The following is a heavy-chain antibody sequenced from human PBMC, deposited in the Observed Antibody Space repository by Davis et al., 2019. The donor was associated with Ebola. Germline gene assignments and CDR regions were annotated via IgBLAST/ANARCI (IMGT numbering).Heavy chain of an antibody. J-gene: IGHJ5*02. D-gene: IGHD3-10*01. CDR2: IKEDGSAR. V-gene: IGHV3-7*03. CDR1: GFTFSSYW. Sequence: GESLKISCTTSGFTFSSYWMSWVRQAPGKGLQWVANIKEDGSARYYVDSVKGRFTISRDNAKNSLYLQMNSLRAEDTAVYYCARVQVMVRDPDWFDPWGQGTLVTVSS. CDR3: ARVQVMVRDPDWFDP.